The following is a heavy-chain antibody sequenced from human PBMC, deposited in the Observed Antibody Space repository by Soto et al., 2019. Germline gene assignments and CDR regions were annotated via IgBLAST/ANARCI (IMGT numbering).Heavy chain of an antibody. CDR2: ISAYNGNT. CDR3: ASDAAVGLFVY. D-gene: IGHD1-26*01. J-gene: IGHJ4*02. Sequence: QVQLVQSGAEVKKPGASVKVSCKASGYTFTSYGISWVRQAPGQGLEWMGWISAYNGNTNYAQKPQGRVTMTTASSPSTAYMELRSLTSDGTAVYYCASDAAVGLFVYWGQGTLVTVSS. V-gene: IGHV1-18*01. CDR1: GYTFTSYG.